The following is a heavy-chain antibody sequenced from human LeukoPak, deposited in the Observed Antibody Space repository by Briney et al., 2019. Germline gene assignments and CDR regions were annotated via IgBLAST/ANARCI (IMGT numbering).Heavy chain of an antibody. V-gene: IGHV3-23*01. CDR1: GFAFSKYA. CDR3: AKAGDNDFWSGGGPEYYYYMDV. J-gene: IGHJ6*03. CDR2: ISSSGDTT. D-gene: IGHD3-3*01. Sequence: GGSLRLSCAVSGFAFSKYAMNWVRQAPGKGLEWVSSISSSGDTTYYADSVKGRFTISRDNSKNTLYLQMNSLGAEDTAVYDCAKAGDNDFWSGGGPEYYYYMDVWGKGTTVTVSS.